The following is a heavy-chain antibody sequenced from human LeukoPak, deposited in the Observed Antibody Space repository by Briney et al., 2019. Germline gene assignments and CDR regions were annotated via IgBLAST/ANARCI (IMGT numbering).Heavy chain of an antibody. J-gene: IGHJ4*02. D-gene: IGHD4-23*01. CDR3: ARAYGPNSPLY. CDR1: AGSVSSGNYY. CDR2: IYYIGTT. V-gene: IGHV4-61*03. Sequence: SETLSLTCTVSAGSVSSGNYYWHWIRQPPGEGLEWIGFIYYIGTTNYNPSLKSRVTISVDTSKNHFSLKLTSVTAADTAVYYCARAYGPNSPLYWGQGTLVTVSS.